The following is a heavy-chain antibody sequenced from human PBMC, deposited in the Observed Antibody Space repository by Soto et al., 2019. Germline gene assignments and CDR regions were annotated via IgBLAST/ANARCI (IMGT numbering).Heavy chain of an antibody. Sequence: GGSLRLSCVASGLTFSTYGMHWVRQGPGKGLEWVAVISYDGSNKYYGDSVKGRCIISRDNSKNTLFLQMTTLRAEDTAVYYCAKGPRSEAPVFDYWGQGSLGTVS. CDR3: AKGPRSEAPVFDY. CDR2: ISYDGSNK. V-gene: IGHV3-30*18. CDR1: GLTFSTYG. J-gene: IGHJ4*02. D-gene: IGHD6-6*01.